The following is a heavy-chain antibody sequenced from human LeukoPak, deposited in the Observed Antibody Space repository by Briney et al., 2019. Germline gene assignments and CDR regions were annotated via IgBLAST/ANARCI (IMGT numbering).Heavy chain of an antibody. CDR1: GGTFSSYA. Sequence: SVKVSCKASGGTFSSYAISWVRQAPGQGVEWMGRIIPILGIANYAQKFQGRVTITADKSTSTAYMELSSLRSEDTAVYYCARLPDSSSWYYGIDYWGQGTLVTVSS. D-gene: IGHD6-13*01. CDR2: IIPILGIA. J-gene: IGHJ4*02. CDR3: ARLPDSSSWYYGIDY. V-gene: IGHV1-69*04.